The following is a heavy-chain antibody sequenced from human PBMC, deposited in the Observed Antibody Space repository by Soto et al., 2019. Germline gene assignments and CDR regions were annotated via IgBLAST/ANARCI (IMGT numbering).Heavy chain of an antibody. D-gene: IGHD3-3*01. J-gene: IGHJ5*02. Sequence: ASVKVSCKASGYTFNSYGISWVRQAPGQGLEWMGWISAYNGDTNYAQSLQGRVTMTTDTSARIAYMELRSLTSDDTAVYYCVRHPYDFWSGYHDNWFDPWGQGTLVTVSS. CDR3: VRHPYDFWSGYHDNWFDP. V-gene: IGHV1-18*01. CDR2: ISAYNGDT. CDR1: GYTFNSYG.